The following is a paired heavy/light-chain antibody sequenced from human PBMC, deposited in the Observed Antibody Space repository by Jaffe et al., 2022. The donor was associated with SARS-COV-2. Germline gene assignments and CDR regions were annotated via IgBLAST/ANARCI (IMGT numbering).Heavy chain of an antibody. CDR1: GFTLRIYA. Sequence: EVQLLESGGGLVQPGGSLRLSCAASGFTLRIYAMSWVRQAPGKGLEWVSSIISGGGTTYHADSVKGRFTISRDTSRNTLYLQMDNLRAEDTAVYYCARHRDGFLNWFDPWGQGTLVTVSS. CDR3: ARHRDGFLNWFDP. V-gene: IGHV3-23*01. J-gene: IGHJ5*02. D-gene: IGHD2-2*03. CDR2: IISGGGTT.
Light chain of an antibody. Sequence: EIVMTQSPATLSVSPGERATLSCRASQSVSSNLAWYQQKPAQAPRLLMFDASTRATGIPARFSGSGSGTNFTLTISSLQSEDFAVYYCQQYNVWPPLTFGGGTKVEIK. CDR2: DAS. J-gene: IGKJ4*01. V-gene: IGKV3-15*01. CDR3: QQYNVWPPLT. CDR1: QSVSSN.